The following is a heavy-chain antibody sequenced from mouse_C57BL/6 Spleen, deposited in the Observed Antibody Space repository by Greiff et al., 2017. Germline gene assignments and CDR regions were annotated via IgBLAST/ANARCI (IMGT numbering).Heavy chain of an antibody. CDR2: ISSGSSTI. V-gene: IGHV5-17*01. J-gene: IGHJ2*01. Sequence: EVKLVESGGGLVKPGGSLKLSCAASGFTFSDYGMHWVRQAPEKGLEWVAYISSGSSTIYYADTVKGRFTISRDNAKNTLFLQMTSRRSEDTAMYYCARGTTVVGDFDYWGQGTTLTVAS. D-gene: IGHD1-1*01. CDR1: GFTFSDYG. CDR3: ARGTTVVGDFDY.